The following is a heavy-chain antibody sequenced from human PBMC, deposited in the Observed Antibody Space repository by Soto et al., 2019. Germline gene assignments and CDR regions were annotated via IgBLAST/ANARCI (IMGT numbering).Heavy chain of an antibody. J-gene: IGHJ4*02. D-gene: IGHD6-6*01. Sequence: QVQLQESGPGLVKPSETLSLTCTVSGDSISSYYWSWIRQPAGKGMEWIGRIHATENTNYSPSLKSRVTMSIDTSNSHFSLKLTSLTAADTAVYYCARALSSKPGLYFDHWGQGTLVTVSS. CDR1: GDSISSYY. CDR2: IHATENT. V-gene: IGHV4-4*07. CDR3: ARALSSKPGLYFDH.